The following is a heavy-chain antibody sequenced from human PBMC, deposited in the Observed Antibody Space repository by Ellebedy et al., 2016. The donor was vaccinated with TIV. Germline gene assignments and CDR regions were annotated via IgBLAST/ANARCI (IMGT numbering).Heavy chain of an antibody. CDR3: ARGVLMRARGYSYGPYFDY. J-gene: IGHJ4*02. V-gene: IGHV1-46*01. D-gene: IGHD5-18*01. CDR2: INPSGGST. CDR1: GYTFTSYY. Sequence: ASVKVSCXASGYTFTSYYMHWVRQAPGQGLEWMGIINPSGGSTSYAQKFQGRVTMTRDTSTSTVYMELSSLRSEDTAVYYCARGVLMRARGYSYGPYFDYWGQGTLVTVSS.